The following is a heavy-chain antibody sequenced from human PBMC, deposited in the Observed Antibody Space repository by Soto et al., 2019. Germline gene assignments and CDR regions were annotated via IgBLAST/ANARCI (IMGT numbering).Heavy chain of an antibody. CDR1: GFTFGDYA. CDR3: TSYRPFLIYCYYCYMDV. Sequence: GGSLRLSCTASGFTFGDYAMSWFRQAPGKGLERVGFIRSKAYGGTTEYAASVKGRFTISRDDSKSIAYLQMNSLKTEDTAVYYCTSYRPFLIYCYYCYMDVGGKGTAVTVSS. V-gene: IGHV3-49*03. J-gene: IGHJ6*03. CDR2: IRSKAYGGTT. D-gene: IGHD3-16*02.